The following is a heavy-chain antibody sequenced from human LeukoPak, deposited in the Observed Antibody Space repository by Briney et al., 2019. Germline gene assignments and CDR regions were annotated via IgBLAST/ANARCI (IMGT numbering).Heavy chain of an antibody. CDR2: INPSGGST. CDR3: ARDFGSGVFDP. Sequence: GASVKVSCKASGYTFTSYYMHWVRQAPGQGLEWMGIINPSGGSTSYAQKFQGRVTMTRDTSTSTVYIELSSLRSEDTAIYYFARDFGSGVFDPWGQGTLVTVSS. J-gene: IGHJ5*02. CDR1: GYTFTSYY. V-gene: IGHV1-46*01. D-gene: IGHD3-10*01.